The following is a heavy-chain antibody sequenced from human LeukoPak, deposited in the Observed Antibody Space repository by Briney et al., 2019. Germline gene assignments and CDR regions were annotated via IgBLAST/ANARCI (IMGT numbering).Heavy chain of an antibody. CDR3: AREKGSWGVFDY. Sequence: GASVRVSCKASGGSFSSSAISWVRQAPGQGLEWMGGIIPKLRTSNHAQKFRGRVTITADESTTTAYMELSSLRSEDTAVYYCAREKGSWGVFDYWGQGTLVTVSS. CDR2: IIPKLRTS. V-gene: IGHV1-69*13. CDR1: GGSFSSSA. D-gene: IGHD1-26*01. J-gene: IGHJ4*02.